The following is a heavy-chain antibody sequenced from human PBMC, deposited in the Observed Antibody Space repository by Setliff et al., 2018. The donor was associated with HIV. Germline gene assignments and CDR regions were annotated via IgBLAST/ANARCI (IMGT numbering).Heavy chain of an antibody. CDR1: GFTFSSYW. CDR2: INQDGSET. D-gene: IGHD1-26*01. Sequence: GGSLRLSCAASGFTFSSYWMSWVRQAPGKGLEWVANINQDGSETYYVDSVKGRFTISRDNAKNSPYLQMNSLRAEDTAVYYCARDLLGATHYFQHWGQGTLVTVSS. J-gene: IGHJ1*01. CDR3: ARDLLGATHYFQH. V-gene: IGHV3-7*03.